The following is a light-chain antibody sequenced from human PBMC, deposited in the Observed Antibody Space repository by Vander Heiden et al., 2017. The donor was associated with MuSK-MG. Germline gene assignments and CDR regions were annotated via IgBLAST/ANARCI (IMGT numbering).Light chain of an antibody. CDR3: QVWDSSSDRNWV. V-gene: IGLV3-21*04. CDR2: YDS. CDR1: NIGSKS. Sequence: SSVLTQPPSLSVAPGKTARITCGGNNIGSKSVHWYQQKPGQAPVLVIYYDSDRPSGIPERFSGSNSGNTATLTISRVEARDEADYYCQVWDSSSDRNWVFGGGTKLTVL. J-gene: IGLJ3*02.